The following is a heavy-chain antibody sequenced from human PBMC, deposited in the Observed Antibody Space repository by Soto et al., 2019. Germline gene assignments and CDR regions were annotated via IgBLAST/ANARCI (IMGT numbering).Heavy chain of an antibody. V-gene: IGHV3-30-3*01. D-gene: IGHD2-15*01. CDR3: ARAGCDGGSCYTLVGLRYGMDV. CDR1: GFTFSSYA. Sequence: QVQLVESGGGVVQPGRSLRLSCAASGFTFSSYAMHWVRQAPGRGLEWLAVISYDGSNKYYADSVKGRFTMSRDNSKNTLYLQRNSLRAEDTAVYDCARAGCDGGSCYTLVGLRYGMDVWGQGTTVTVSS. J-gene: IGHJ6*02. CDR2: ISYDGSNK.